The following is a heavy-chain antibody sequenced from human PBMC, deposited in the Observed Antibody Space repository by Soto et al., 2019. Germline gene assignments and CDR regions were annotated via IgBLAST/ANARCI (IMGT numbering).Heavy chain of an antibody. D-gene: IGHD3-9*01. CDR2: ISPKSGAT. CDR1: GYTFIDYY. CDR3: ARPPGYISDWYYFDL. Sequence: VKVSCKASGYTFIDYYMHWVRQAPGQGFEWLGRISPKSGATNYAQKFQGRVTMTWDTSLNTAYMELSSLISEDTAVYYCARPPGYISDWYYFDLWGQGTLVTVSS. J-gene: IGHJ4*02. V-gene: IGHV1-2*02.